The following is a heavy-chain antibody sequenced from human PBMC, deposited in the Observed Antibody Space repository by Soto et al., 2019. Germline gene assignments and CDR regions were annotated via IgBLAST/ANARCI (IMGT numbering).Heavy chain of an antibody. CDR2: ISAYNGNT. J-gene: IGHJ5*02. Sequence: QVHLEQSGVEVKKPGASVKVSCKASGYIFMSYGISWARQAPGQGLEWMGWISAYNGNTKYPQNLQGRVTMTTDTSTSTVYMELRSLRSDDTAVYYCARDRGSGYDPWGQGTLVTVSS. D-gene: IGHD6-25*01. V-gene: IGHV1-18*01. CDR3: ARDRGSGYDP. CDR1: GYIFMSYG.